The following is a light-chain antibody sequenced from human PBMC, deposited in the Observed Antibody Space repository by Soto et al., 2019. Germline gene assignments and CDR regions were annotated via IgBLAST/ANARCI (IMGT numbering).Light chain of an antibody. Sequence: DIQMTQSPSTLSASVGDRVTITCRASQSISTWLAWYQQKPGKAPKLLIYDASSLESGVPSRLSGSGSGTEFTLTISSLQPDDLATYYCQQYNSHSRTFGQGTKVEIK. CDR2: DAS. CDR1: QSISTW. CDR3: QQYNSHSRT. V-gene: IGKV1-5*01. J-gene: IGKJ1*01.